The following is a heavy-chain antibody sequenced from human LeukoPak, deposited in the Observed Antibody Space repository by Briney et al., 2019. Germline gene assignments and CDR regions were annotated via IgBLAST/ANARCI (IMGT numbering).Heavy chain of an antibody. CDR2: ISWNSGSI. J-gene: IGHJ3*02. CDR1: GFTFDDYA. D-gene: IGHD3-9*01. CDR3: AKDPDWATDAFDI. V-gene: IGHV3-9*01. Sequence: GRSLRLSCAASGFTFDDYAMHWVRQAPGKGLEWVSGISWNSGSIGYADSVKGRFTISRDNAKNSLYLQMNSLRAEDTAAYYCAKDPDWATDAFDIWGQGTMVTVSS.